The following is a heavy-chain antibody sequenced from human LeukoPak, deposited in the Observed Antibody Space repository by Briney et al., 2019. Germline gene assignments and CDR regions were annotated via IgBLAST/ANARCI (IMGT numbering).Heavy chain of an antibody. CDR3: ARFGDYGSGIYYFDY. CDR1: GGSISSGGYY. V-gene: IGHV4-31*03. Sequence: SQTLSLTCTVSGGSISSGGYYWSWIRQHPGKGLEWIGYIYYSGSTYYNPSLKSRVTISVDASKNQFSLKLGSVSAADTAVYYCARFGDYGSGIYYFDYWGQGTLVTVSS. J-gene: IGHJ4*02. D-gene: IGHD3-10*01. CDR2: IYYSGST.